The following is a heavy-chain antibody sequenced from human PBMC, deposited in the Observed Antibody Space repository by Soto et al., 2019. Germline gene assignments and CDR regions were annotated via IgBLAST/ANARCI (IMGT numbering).Heavy chain of an antibody. CDR1: GYTFTSYG. D-gene: IGHD3-22*01. Sequence: ASVKVSCKASGYTFTSYGISWVRQAPGQGLEWMGWISAYNGNTNYAQKLQGRVTMTTDTSTSTAYMELRSLRSDDTAVYYCARDQYYDSSGYYYPFDYWGQGTLVTVS. J-gene: IGHJ4*02. CDR3: ARDQYYDSSGYYYPFDY. CDR2: ISAYNGNT. V-gene: IGHV1-18*01.